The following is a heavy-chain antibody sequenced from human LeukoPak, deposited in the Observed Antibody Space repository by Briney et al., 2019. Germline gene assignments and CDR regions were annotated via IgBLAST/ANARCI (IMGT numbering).Heavy chain of an antibody. V-gene: IGHV3-33*03. J-gene: IGHJ3*02. CDR3: AKAGINYYDSSGYYRVVDAFDI. D-gene: IGHD3-22*01. CDR1: GFTFSSYG. CDR2: LWYHGSNK. Sequence: GGSLRLFCAASGFTFSSYGMHWVRQAPGKGLEGVAVLWYHGSNKYYADSVKRRFTISRDNYKNMLYLQMNSLRAEDTAVYYCAKAGINYYDSSGYYRVVDAFDIWGQGTMVTVSS.